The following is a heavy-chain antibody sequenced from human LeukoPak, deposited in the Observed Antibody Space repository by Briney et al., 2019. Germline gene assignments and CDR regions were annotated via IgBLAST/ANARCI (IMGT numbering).Heavy chain of an antibody. CDR2: ISAYNGNT. CDR3: ARGVYYYDSSGYYDYYYGMDV. V-gene: IGHV1-18*01. Sequence: GASVKVSCKASGYTFTSYGISWVRQAPGQGLEWMGWISAYNGNTNYAQKLQGRVTMTTDTSTSTAYMELRSLRSDDTAVYYCARGVYYYDSSGYYDYYYGMDVWGQGTTVTVSS. CDR1: GYTFTSYG. J-gene: IGHJ6*02. D-gene: IGHD3-22*01.